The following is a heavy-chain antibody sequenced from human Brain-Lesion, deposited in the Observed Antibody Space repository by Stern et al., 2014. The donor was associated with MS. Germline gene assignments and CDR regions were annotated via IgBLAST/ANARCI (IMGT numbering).Heavy chain of an antibody. Sequence: VQLEESGPGLVKPSQTLSLSCTVSGGSISSGGYYWSWIRQPAGKGLEWIGRIFNSGSTSYNPSLKSRVTISIETSKHKFSLRLNSMTAADTAVYYCARGRVVPGFQYYATDVWGQGTTVIVSS. V-gene: IGHV4-61*02. J-gene: IGHJ6*02. CDR3: ARGRVVPGFQYYATDV. D-gene: IGHD2-2*01. CDR1: GGSISSGGYY. CDR2: IFNSGST.